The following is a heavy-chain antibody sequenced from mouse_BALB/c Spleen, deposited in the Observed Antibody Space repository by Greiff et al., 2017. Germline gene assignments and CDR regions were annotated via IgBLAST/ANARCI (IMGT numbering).Heavy chain of an antibody. D-gene: IGHD2-2*01. V-gene: IGHV5-9-4*01. CDR1: GFTFSSYA. Sequence: EVMLVESGGGLVKPGGSLKLSCAASGFTFSSYAMSWVRQSPEKRLEWVAEISSGGSYTYYPDTVTGRFTISRDNAKNTLYLEMSSLRSEDTAMYYWAREGYGYDGLYAMDDWGQGTSVTVSS. CDR3: AREGYGYDGLYAMDD. CDR2: ISSGGSYT. J-gene: IGHJ4*01.